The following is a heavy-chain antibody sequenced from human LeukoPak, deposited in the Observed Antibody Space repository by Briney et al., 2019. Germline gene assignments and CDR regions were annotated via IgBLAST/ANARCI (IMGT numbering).Heavy chain of an antibody. Sequence: GGSLRLSCAASGFTFSSYPITWVRQAPGKGPEWVSFISDSGGITYYADSVKGRFTISRDNSKNTLYLQMNSLRAEDTAVYYCAKNTQYSGYYDCWGQGTLDAVSS. D-gene: IGHD6-6*01. J-gene: IGHJ4*02. CDR2: ISDSGGIT. CDR3: AKNTQYSGYYDC. V-gene: IGHV3-23*01. CDR1: GFTFSSYP.